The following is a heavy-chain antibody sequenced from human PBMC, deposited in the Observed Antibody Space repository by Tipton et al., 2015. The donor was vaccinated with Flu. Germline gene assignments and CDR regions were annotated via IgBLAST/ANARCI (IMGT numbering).Heavy chain of an antibody. V-gene: IGHV4-31*03. CDR2: IYYSGST. D-gene: IGHD4-17*01. Sequence: TLSLTCTVSGGSISSGGYYWSWIRQHPGKGLEWIGYIYYSGSTYYNPSLKSRVTISVDTSKNQFSLKLSSVTAADTAVYYCARGHTVTSLDYWGQGTLVTVSS. CDR3: ARGHTVTSLDY. J-gene: IGHJ4*02. CDR1: GGSISSGGYY.